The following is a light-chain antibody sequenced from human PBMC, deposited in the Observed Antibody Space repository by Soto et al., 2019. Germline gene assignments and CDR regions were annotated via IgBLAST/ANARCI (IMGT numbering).Light chain of an antibody. CDR1: QSVTSSY. CDR3: HQCATSPLT. CDR2: GAS. Sequence: EVVLTQSPGTLSLSPGERATLPCRASQSVTSSYLAWYQQKPGQAPRLLIYGASSRATGIPDRFSGSGSGTDFTLTISRLEPEDFAVYYCHQCATSPLTFGGGTKVEIK. V-gene: IGKV3-20*01. J-gene: IGKJ4*01.